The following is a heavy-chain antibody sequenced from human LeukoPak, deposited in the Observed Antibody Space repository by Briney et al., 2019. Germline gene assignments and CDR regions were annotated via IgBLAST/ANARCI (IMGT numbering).Heavy chain of an antibody. CDR3: ARALHSGSSRAEGY. D-gene: IGHD5-12*01. Sequence: PGGSLRLSCAASGFTFSSYEMNWVRQAPGKGLEWVSYISSSGSTIYYADSVKGRFTISRDNAKNSLYLQMNSLRAEDTAVYYCARALHSGSSRAEGYWGQGTLVTVSS. CDR2: ISSSGSTI. CDR1: GFTFSSYE. V-gene: IGHV3-48*03. J-gene: IGHJ4*02.